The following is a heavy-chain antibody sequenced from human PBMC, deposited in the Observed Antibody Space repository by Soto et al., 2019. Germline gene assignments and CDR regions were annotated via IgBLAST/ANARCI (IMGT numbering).Heavy chain of an antibody. CDR3: AREGGMVRGVIRIPWFDP. CDR1: GGTFSSYA. CDR2: IIPIFGTA. D-gene: IGHD3-10*01. J-gene: IGHJ5*02. V-gene: IGHV1-69*01. Sequence: QVQLVQSGAEVKKPGSSVKVSCKASGGTFSSYAISWVRQAPGQGLEWMGGIIPIFGTANYAQKFQGRVTITADESTSTDYMELSSLRSEDTAVYYCAREGGMVRGVIRIPWFDPWGQGTLVTVSS.